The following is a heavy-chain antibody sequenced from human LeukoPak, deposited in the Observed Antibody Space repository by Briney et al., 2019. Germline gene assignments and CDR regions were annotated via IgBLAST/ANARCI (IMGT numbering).Heavy chain of an antibody. V-gene: IGHV3-7*01. J-gene: IGHJ4*02. CDR1: GFTFSSYW. D-gene: IGHD6-13*01. Sequence: GGSLRLSCAASGFTFSSYWMSWVRQAPGKGLEWVANIKQDGSEKYYVDSVKGRFTISRDNAKNSLYLQMNSLRAEDTAVYYCARERAYSSSWGYLDYWGQGTLVTVSS. CDR2: IKQDGSEK. CDR3: ARERAYSSSWGYLDY.